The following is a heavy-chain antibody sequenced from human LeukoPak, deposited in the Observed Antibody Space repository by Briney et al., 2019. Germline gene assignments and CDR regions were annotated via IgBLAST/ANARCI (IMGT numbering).Heavy chain of an antibody. V-gene: IGHV3-9*01. Sequence: PGRSLRLSCAASGFTFDDYAMHWARQVPGKGLEWVSGVSWNSGNIGYADSVKGRFTISRDNAKNSLYLQMNSLRVEDTALYYCVKGISYGMDVWGQGTTVTVSS. D-gene: IGHD3-10*01. CDR3: VKGISYGMDV. CDR2: VSWNSGNI. J-gene: IGHJ6*02. CDR1: GFTFDDYA.